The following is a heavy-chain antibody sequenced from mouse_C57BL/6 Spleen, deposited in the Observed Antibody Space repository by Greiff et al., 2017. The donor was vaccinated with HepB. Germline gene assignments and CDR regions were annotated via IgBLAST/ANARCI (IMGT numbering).Heavy chain of an antibody. Sequence: EVQRQQSVAELVRPGGSVKLSCTASGFNIKNTYMHWVKQAPEQGLEWIGRIDPADGNTKYAPKFQGKATITADTASNTAYLQLSSLRSEDTAMYYCARMGDQDWFAYWGQGTLVTVSA. V-gene: IGHV14-3*01. CDR2: IDPADGNT. CDR1: GFNIKNTY. J-gene: IGHJ3*01. CDR3: ARMGDQDWFAY. D-gene: IGHD3-2*02.